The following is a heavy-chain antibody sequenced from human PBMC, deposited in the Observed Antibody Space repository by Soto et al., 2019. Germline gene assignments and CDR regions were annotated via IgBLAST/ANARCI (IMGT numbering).Heavy chain of an antibody. V-gene: IGHV3-30*03. J-gene: IGHJ4*02. Sequence: QVQLVESGGGVVQPGRSLRLSCAASGFIFTSYGIHWIRQAPGKGLEWVAVISYDGSNIFYADSVKGRFTISRDNSNNTLYLQMNSLRGDDTAVYYCARGVRGVATIAIGFYLDYWGQGTLVTTSS. CDR1: GFIFTSYG. D-gene: IGHD5-12*01. CDR2: ISYDGSNI. CDR3: ARGVRGVATIAIGFYLDY.